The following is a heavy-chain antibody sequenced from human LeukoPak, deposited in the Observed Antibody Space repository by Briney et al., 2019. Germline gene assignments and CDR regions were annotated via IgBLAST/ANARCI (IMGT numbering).Heavy chain of an antibody. CDR2: IYPGDSDT. Sequence: GESLKISCKGSGYSFTSYWIGWVRQMPGKGLEWIGIIYPGDSDTRYSPSFQGQVTISADRSISTAYLQWSSLKASDTAMYYCARLGPYGGNSGYFDYWGQETLVTVSS. V-gene: IGHV5-51*01. CDR1: GYSFTSYW. J-gene: IGHJ4*02. CDR3: ARLGPYGGNSGYFDY. D-gene: IGHD4-23*01.